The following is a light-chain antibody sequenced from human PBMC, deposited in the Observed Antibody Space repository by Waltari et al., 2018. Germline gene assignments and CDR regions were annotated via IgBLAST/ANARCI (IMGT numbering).Light chain of an antibody. Sequence: QSALTQPASVSGSPGQSITISCTRTSSDLGSYDLVSWYQQHPDKAPKLTIYEVSNRPSGVSNRFSGSKSGNTASLTISGLLADDEADYYCSSYTTSTTVIFGGGTKLTVL. CDR2: EVS. J-gene: IGLJ2*01. CDR3: SSYTTSTTVI. CDR1: SSDLGSYDL. V-gene: IGLV2-14*02.